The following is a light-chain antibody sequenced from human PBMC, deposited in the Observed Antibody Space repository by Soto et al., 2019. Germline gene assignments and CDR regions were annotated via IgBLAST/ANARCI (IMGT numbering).Light chain of an antibody. CDR1: QGISNF. V-gene: IGKV1-27*01. Sequence: DIPMTQSPSSLSASVGDRVTITCRASQGISNFLAWYQQRPGQVPKLLIYAASTLQSGVPSRFSAGGSGTDFTLTISSLQPEDVATYYCQRYNGASTFGQGTKVEIK. J-gene: IGKJ1*01. CDR2: AAS. CDR3: QRYNGAST.